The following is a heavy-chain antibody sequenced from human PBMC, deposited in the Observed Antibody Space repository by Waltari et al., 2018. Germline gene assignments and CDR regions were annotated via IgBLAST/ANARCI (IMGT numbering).Heavy chain of an antibody. J-gene: IGHJ4*02. CDR2: RNPKSGNT. CDR1: GYTFTSYD. Sequence: QVQLVQSGAEVKKPGASVKVSCKASGYTFTSYDINWVRQAPGQGLEWMGWRNPKSGNTGEAQKFQGRVNMTRNNSISTAYMELSSLRSEDTAVYYCARARGFGAARRVIDYWGQGTLVTVSS. CDR3: ARARGFGAARRVIDY. V-gene: IGHV1-8*02. D-gene: IGHD6-6*01.